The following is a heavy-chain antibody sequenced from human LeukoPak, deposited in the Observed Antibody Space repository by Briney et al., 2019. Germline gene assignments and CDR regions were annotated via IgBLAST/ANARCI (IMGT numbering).Heavy chain of an antibody. Sequence: PSETLSLTCTVSGASISSYYWSWIRHPPGKGLEWYGYFYYFGSTHNNPSLKIRVTISIDTSRNQFSLKLGSVTAADTAVYYCARHSRSHYGILAGDYYYYGMDVWGQGTTVTVSS. J-gene: IGHJ6*02. CDR2: FYYFGST. V-gene: IGHV4-59*08. CDR1: GASISSYY. CDR3: ARHSRSHYGILAGDYYYYGMDV. D-gene: IGHD3-9*01.